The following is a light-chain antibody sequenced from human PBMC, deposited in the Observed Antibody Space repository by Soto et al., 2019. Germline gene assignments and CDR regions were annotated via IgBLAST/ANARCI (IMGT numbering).Light chain of an antibody. CDR3: SSYTSSSTPVV. Sequence: QSVLTQPASVSGSLGQSITISCTGTSSDVGGYNYVSWYQQHPGKAPKLMIYDVSNRPSGVSNRFSGSKSGNTASLTISGLQAEDEADYYCSSYTSSSTPVVFGGGTKLTVL. V-gene: IGLV2-14*01. CDR2: DVS. J-gene: IGLJ2*01. CDR1: SSDVGGYNY.